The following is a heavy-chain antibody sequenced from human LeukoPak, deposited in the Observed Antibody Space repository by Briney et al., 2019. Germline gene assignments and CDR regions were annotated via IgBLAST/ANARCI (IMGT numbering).Heavy chain of an antibody. CDR1: GFTFTNAW. V-gene: IGHV3-21*01. D-gene: IGHD3-9*01. CDR3: AREPYYDILTGYKSPGY. Sequence: GGSLRLSCEASGFTFTNAWMNWVRQAPGKGLGWVSSISSSSSYIYYADSVKGRFTISRDNAKNSLYLQMNSLRAEDTAVYYCAREPYYDILTGYKSPGYWGQGTLVTVSS. J-gene: IGHJ4*02. CDR2: ISSSSSYI.